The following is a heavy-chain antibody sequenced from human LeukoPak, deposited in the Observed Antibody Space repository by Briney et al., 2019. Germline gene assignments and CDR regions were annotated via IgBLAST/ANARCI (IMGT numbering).Heavy chain of an antibody. D-gene: IGHD6-19*01. J-gene: IGHJ4*02. CDR1: GFTFSSYS. V-gene: IGHV3-21*01. CDR3: ARVEAAVAFLDY. CDR2: ISSSSSYI. Sequence: GGSLRLSCAASGFTFSSYSMNWVRQAPWKGLEWVSSISSSSSYIYYADSVKGRFTISRDNAKNSLYLQMNSLRAEDTAVYYCARVEAAVAFLDYWGQGTLVTVSS.